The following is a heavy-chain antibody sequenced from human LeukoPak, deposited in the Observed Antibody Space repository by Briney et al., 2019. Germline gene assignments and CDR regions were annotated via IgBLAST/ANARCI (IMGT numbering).Heavy chain of an antibody. J-gene: IGHJ4*02. Sequence: GGSLRLSCAASGYTFSSYAMSWVRQAPGKGLEWVSAISGSGGSTYYADSVKGRFTISRDNSKNTLYLQMNSLRAEDTAVYYCARKHLGMGIAARRKSPDREEGLSYFDYWGQGTLVTVSS. CDR3: ARKHLGMGIAARRKSPDREEGLSYFDY. D-gene: IGHD6-6*01. CDR1: GYTFSSYA. CDR2: ISGSGGST. V-gene: IGHV3-23*01.